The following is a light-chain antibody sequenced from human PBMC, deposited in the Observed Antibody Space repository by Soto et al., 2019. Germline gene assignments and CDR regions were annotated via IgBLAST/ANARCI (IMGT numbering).Light chain of an antibody. CDR3: QTWGTGTWV. J-gene: IGLJ3*02. CDR1: SRHSSYA. CDR2: LNSDGSH. V-gene: IGLV4-69*01. Sequence: QAVVTQSPSASASLGASVKLTCTLSSRHSSYAIAWHQQQPEKGPRYLMKLNSDGSHSKGDGIPDRFSGSSSGAERYLAISSTQSEDEADYYCQTWGTGTWVFGGGTKLTVL.